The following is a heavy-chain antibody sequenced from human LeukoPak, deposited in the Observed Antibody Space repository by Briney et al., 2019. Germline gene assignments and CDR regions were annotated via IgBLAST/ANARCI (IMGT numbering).Heavy chain of an antibody. Sequence: PSQTLSLTCTVSGGSISSGGYYWSWIRQPPGKGLEWIGYIYHSGSTYYNPSLKSRVTISVDRSKNQFSLKLSSVTAADTAVYYCARLFPRPTTIFGVVPKEGAFDIWGQGTMVTVSS. D-gene: IGHD3-3*01. J-gene: IGHJ3*02. CDR1: GGSISSGGYY. CDR3: ARLFPRPTTIFGVVPKEGAFDI. CDR2: IYHSGST. V-gene: IGHV4-30-2*01.